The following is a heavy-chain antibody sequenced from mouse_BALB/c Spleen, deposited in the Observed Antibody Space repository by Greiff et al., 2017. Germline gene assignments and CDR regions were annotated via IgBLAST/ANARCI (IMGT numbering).Heavy chain of an antibody. CDR2: IYPGSGST. J-gene: IGHJ3*01. Sequence: LQQPGSELVRPGASVKLSCKASGYTFTSYWMHWVKQRHGQGLEWIGNIYPGSGSTNYDEKFKGKGTLTVDTSSSTAYMHLSSLTSEDSAVYYCTTFSYWGQGTLVTVSA. V-gene: IGHV1S22*01. CDR1: GYTFTSYW. CDR3: TTFSY.